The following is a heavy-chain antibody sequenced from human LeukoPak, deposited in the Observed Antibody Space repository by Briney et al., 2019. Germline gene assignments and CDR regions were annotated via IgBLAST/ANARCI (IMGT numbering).Heavy chain of an antibody. Sequence: GGSLRLSCAASGFTFSSYSMNWVRQAPGKGLEWVSSISSSSSYIYYADSVKGRFTISRDNAKNSLYLQMNSPRAEDTAVYYCARDGPSYYYDSSGYYYFSYYYYYMDVWGKGTTVTISS. D-gene: IGHD3-22*01. CDR3: ARDGPSYYYDSSGYYYFSYYYYYMDV. V-gene: IGHV3-21*01. J-gene: IGHJ6*03. CDR1: GFTFSSYS. CDR2: ISSSSSYI.